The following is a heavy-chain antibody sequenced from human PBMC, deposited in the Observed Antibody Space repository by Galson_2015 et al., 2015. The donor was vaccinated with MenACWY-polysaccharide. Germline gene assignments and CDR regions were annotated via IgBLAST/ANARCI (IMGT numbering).Heavy chain of an antibody. V-gene: IGHV3-74*01. D-gene: IGHD3-10*01. J-gene: IGHJ5*02. CDR3: ARGIISMVRGVGITSSWFDP. CDR2: INSDGSGT. Sequence: SLRLSCAASGFTFSDYWMHWVRQAPGKGLVWVSRINSDGSGTSYADSVKGRFTISRDNAKNTLYPQMNSLRAEDTAVYYCARGIISMVRGVGITSSWFDPWGQGTLVIVSS. CDR1: GFTFSDYW.